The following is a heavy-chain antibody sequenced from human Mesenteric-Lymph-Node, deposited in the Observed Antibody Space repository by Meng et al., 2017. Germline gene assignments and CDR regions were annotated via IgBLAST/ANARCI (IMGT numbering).Heavy chain of an antibody. CDR1: GFTFSSYA. CDR3: ARDGYNSDAFDI. V-gene: IGHV3-23*01. CDR2: ISGSGGST. D-gene: IGHD5-24*01. J-gene: IGHJ3*02. Sequence: GESLKISCAASGFTFSSYAMSWVRQAPGKGLEWVSAISGSGGSTYYADSVKGRFTISKDNSKNTLYLQMNSLRAEDTAVYYCARDGYNSDAFDIWGQGTMVTVSS.